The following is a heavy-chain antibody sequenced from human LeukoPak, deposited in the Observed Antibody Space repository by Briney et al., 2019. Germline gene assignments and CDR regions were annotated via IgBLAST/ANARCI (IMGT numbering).Heavy chain of an antibody. CDR3: ARGPRGYTYG. CDR1: GASVSSGSYY. CDR2: IYYSGST. V-gene: IGHV4-61*01. Sequence: SETLSLTCPVSGASVSSGSYYWSWIRQPPGKGLEWIGYIYYSGSTNYNPSLKSRVTISVDTSKNQFPLKLSSVTAADTAVYYCARGPRGYTYGWGQGTLVTVSS. J-gene: IGHJ4*02. D-gene: IGHD5-18*01.